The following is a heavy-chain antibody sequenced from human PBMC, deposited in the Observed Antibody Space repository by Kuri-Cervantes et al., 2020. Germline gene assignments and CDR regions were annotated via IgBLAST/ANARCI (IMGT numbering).Heavy chain of an antibody. CDR2: ISSSSSYI. D-gene: IGHD3-22*01. Sequence: GESLKISCAASGFTFSSYSMNWVRQAPGKGLEWVSSISSSSSYIYYADSVKGRFTISRDNSQNTLYLQMDSLRAEDTAVYYCAKAASLSSGYHFVVWGQGTLVTDSS. V-gene: IGHV3-21*04. J-gene: IGHJ4*02. CDR1: GFTFSSYS. CDR3: AKAASLSSGYHFVV.